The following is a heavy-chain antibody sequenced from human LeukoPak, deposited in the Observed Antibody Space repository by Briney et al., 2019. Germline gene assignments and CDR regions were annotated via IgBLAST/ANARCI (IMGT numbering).Heavy chain of an antibody. CDR2: IYHSGST. V-gene: IGHV4-39*01. D-gene: IGHD6-19*01. Sequence: SETLSLTCTVSGGSISSSSYYWGWIRQPPGKGLEWIGSIYHSGSTYYNPSLKSRVTISVDTSKNQFSLKLSSVTAADTAVYYCARQAVRRSIAVAGIDYWGQGTLVTVSS. CDR3: ARQAVRRSIAVAGIDY. J-gene: IGHJ4*02. CDR1: GGSISSSSYY.